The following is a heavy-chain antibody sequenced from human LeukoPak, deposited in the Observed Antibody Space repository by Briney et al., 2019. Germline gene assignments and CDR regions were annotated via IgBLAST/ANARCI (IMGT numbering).Heavy chain of an antibody. CDR1: GGPIRCPP. Sequence: TLSANSTVTGGPIRCPPCCWLYQPTPNGLACKRYIYYSGSTNYNPSLKSRVTISVDTSKNQFSLKLSSVTAADTAVYYCARSSLWFGELNWFDPWGQGTLVTVSS. D-gene: IGHD3-10*01. CDR3: ARSSLWFGELNWFDP. CDR2: IYYSGST. J-gene: IGHJ5*02. V-gene: IGHV4-59*08.